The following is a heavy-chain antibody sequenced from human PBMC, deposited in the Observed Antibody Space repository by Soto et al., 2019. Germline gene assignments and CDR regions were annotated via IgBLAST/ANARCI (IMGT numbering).Heavy chain of an antibody. V-gene: IGHV3-30-3*01. CDR2: ISYDGSNK. CDR3: VRNSGSSVSIDY. CDR1: GFTFSSYA. J-gene: IGHJ4*02. Sequence: QVQLVESGGGVVQPGRSLRLSCAASGFTFSSYAMHWVRQAPGKGLEWVAVISYDGSNKYYADSVKGRFTISRDNSKNTLYLQMNSLSAEDTAVYYGVRNSGSSVSIDYWGQGTLVTVSS. D-gene: IGHD1-26*01.